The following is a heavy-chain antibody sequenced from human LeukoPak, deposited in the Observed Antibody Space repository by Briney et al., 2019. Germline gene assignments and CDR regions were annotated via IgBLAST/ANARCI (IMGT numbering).Heavy chain of an antibody. V-gene: IGHV1-69*13. D-gene: IGHD6-19*01. J-gene: IGHJ1*01. Sequence: GPSVRVSCKASGYTFSGYYIHWVRQAPGQGLEWMGGIIPMFGKTMYAQKFQGRVTITADESTTTAYMELSSLRSEDTAVYYCARERAVAGDFQYWGQGTLVTVSS. CDR1: GYTFSGYY. CDR3: ARERAVAGDFQY. CDR2: IIPMFGKT.